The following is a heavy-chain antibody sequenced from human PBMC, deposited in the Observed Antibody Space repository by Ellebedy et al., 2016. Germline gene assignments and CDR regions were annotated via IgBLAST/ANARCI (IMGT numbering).Heavy chain of an antibody. J-gene: IGHJ4*02. CDR1: GFPFNIAG. V-gene: IGHV3-21*01. D-gene: IGHD3-3*01. CDR2: IVFSGTAA. CDR3: ARDGREWSRDC. Sequence: GESLKISXAASGFPFNIAGMTWVRQAPGKGLEWVATIVFSGTAAYYADSVKGRFIVSRDNTKNSLFLQMNSLEVEDTAVYYCARDGREWSRDCWGQGSLDTVSS.